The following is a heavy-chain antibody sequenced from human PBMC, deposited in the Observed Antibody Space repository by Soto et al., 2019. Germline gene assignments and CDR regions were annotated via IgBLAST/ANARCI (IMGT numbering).Heavy chain of an antibody. CDR3: ARDTASSSSSLIGGNWLDP. D-gene: IGHD6-6*01. J-gene: IGHJ5*02. CDR1: GFTFRRYG. Sequence: HPGGSLRLSCVASGFTFRRYGMHWVRQAPGKGLEWVAIIWYDGSNQYYADSVKGRFTISRDNSKNTLYLQMDSLRAEDTAVYYCARDTASSSSSLIGGNWLDPWGQGTLVTVSS. CDR2: IWYDGSNQ. V-gene: IGHV3-33*01.